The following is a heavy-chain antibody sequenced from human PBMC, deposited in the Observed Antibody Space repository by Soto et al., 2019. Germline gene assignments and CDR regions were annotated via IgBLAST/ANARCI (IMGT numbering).Heavy chain of an antibody. J-gene: IGHJ6*03. V-gene: IGHV4-34*01. D-gene: IGHD3-10*01. CDR1: GGSFSGYY. CDR2: INHSGST. Sequence: QVQLQQWGAGLLKPSETLSLTCAVYGGSFSGYYWSWIRQPPGKGLEWIGEINHSGSTNYNPSLNSRVTISVDTSKNQFSLKLSSVTAADTAVYYCARGVTGVTPYYGSGSYYKGGYYYYYYMDVWGKGTTVTVSS. CDR3: ARGVTGVTPYYGSGSYYKGGYYYYYYMDV.